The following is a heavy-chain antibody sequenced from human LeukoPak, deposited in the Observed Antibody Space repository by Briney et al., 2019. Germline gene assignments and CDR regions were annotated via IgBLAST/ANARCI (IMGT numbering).Heavy chain of an antibody. D-gene: IGHD6-19*01. V-gene: IGHV4-59*08. CDR3: ARAVSGRFDY. CDR1: GGSMXXYH. J-gene: IGHJ4*02. CDR2: IYYSGST. Sequence: LSLTCTVSGGSMXXYHWGWIRQPPGKGVEWTGYIYYSGSTNYNPSLNSRVTISVDTSKNQFSLRLSSVTAADTAIYYCARAVSGRFDYWGQGTLVTVSS.